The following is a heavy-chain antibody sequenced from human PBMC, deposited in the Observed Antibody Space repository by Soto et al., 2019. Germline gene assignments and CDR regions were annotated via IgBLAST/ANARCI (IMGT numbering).Heavy chain of an antibody. D-gene: IGHD2-21*02. CDR3: ARSIVVVTALYY. CDR2: INAGNGNT. CDR1: GYTFTSYA. Sequence: ASVKVSCKASGYTFTSYATHWVRQAPGQRLEWMGWINAGNGNTKYSQKFQGRVTITRDTSASTAYMELSSLRSEDTAVYYCARSIVVVTALYYSRQGTLVTVSA. V-gene: IGHV1-3*01. J-gene: IGHJ4*02.